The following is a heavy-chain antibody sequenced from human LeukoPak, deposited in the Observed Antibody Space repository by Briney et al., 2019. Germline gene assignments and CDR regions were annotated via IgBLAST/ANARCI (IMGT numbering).Heavy chain of an antibody. J-gene: IGHJ2*01. CDR1: GFTFGTYG. V-gene: IGHV3-23*01. CDR3: ARELVSLGTGYFDL. CDR2: ITGSSTWT. D-gene: IGHD7-27*01. Sequence: PGGSLRLSCEASGFTFGTYGMTWVRQAPGKGLEWVSGITGSSTWTYYADSVKGRFTISRDNPKNTLQLQMHSLRAEDTAIYYCARELVSLGTGYFDLWGRGTLVTVSS.